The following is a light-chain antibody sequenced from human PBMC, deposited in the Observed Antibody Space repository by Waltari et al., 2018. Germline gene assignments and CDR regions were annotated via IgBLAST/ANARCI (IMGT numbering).Light chain of an antibody. CDR2: MTS. Sequence: DIVMTQSPLSLSVTPGEPASISCRSSQSLLHSSGYNYLDWYVQKPGQSPQLLIYMTSNRASWVPDRFSGSGSGTDFTLKISRVEAEDVGVYYCMQALKTVTFGPGTKVDIK. CDR1: QSLLHSSGYNY. J-gene: IGKJ3*01. V-gene: IGKV2-28*01. CDR3: MQALKTVT.